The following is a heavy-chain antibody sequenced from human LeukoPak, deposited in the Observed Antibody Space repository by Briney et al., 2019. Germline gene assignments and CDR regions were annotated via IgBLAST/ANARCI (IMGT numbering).Heavy chain of an antibody. CDR3: ARDRTQYSSSSPIFDY. J-gene: IGHJ4*02. D-gene: IGHD6-13*01. CDR1: GFTFSSYA. V-gene: IGHV3-30-3*01. CDR2: ISYDGSNK. Sequence: GGSLRLSCAASGFTFSSYAVHWVRQAPGKGLEWVAVISYDGSNKYYADSVKGRFTISRDNSKNTLYLQMNSLRAEDTAVYYCARDRTQYSSSSPIFDYWGQGTLVTVSS.